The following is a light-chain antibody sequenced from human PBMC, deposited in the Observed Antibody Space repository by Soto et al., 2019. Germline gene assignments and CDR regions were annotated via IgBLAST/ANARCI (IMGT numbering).Light chain of an antibody. CDR1: QTVTSN. CDR2: GAS. V-gene: IGKV3-15*01. CDR3: QQYNNWRT. Sequence: IVLTQSPATLSVSPGERATLSCRASQTVTSNLAWYQQKPGQAPRLLIYGASTRATGVPARFIGSGSGTEFTLTISSLQSEDFAVYYCQQYNNWRTFGQGTKVEI. J-gene: IGKJ1*01.